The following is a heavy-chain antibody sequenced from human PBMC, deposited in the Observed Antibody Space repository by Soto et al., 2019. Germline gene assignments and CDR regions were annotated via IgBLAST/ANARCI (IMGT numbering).Heavy chain of an antibody. CDR1: GGTFSIYA. CDR2: IIPIFGTA. Sequence: ASLKVSCKASGGTFSIYAISWVRQAPGQGLEWMGGIIPIFGTANYAQKFQGRVTITADESTSTAYMELSSLRSEDTAVYYCARAHRNRGSGSYYSRNYYYGMDVWGQGTTVTVSS. D-gene: IGHD3-10*01. CDR3: ARAHRNRGSGSYYSRNYYYGMDV. J-gene: IGHJ6*02. V-gene: IGHV1-69*13.